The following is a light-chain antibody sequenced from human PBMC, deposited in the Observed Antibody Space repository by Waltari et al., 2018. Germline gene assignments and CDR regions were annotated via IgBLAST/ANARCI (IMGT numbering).Light chain of an antibody. CDR2: GAS. V-gene: IGKV3-15*01. CDR1: QIVYTN. Sequence: EIVMTQPPATLSLSPGESATLPCKASQIVYTNLAWYQQKPGQAPRLLISGASARATGVPSRFRGSGSGTEFTLTISSLQSDDFAVYYCQQYNTWPPLTFGGGTRVDIK. J-gene: IGKJ4*01. CDR3: QQYNTWPPLT.